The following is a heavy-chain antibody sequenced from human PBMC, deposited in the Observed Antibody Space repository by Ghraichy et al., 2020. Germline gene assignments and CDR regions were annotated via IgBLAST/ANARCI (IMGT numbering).Heavy chain of an antibody. CDR2: INHSGST. J-gene: IGHJ3*02. D-gene: IGHD3-9*01. V-gene: IGHV4-34*01. CDR3: ARLYDILTGHAFDI. CDR1: GGSFSGYY. Sequence: SETLSLTCAVYGGSFSGYYWSWIRQPPGKGLEWIGEINHSGSTNYNPSLKSRVTISVDTSKNQFSLKLSSVTAADTAVYYCARLYDILTGHAFDIWGQGTMVTVSS.